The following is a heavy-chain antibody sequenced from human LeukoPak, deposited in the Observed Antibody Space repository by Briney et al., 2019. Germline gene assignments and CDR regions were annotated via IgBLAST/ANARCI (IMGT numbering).Heavy chain of an antibody. Sequence: GGSLRLSCAASGFTFNTYDMSWVRQSPVKGLEWVSGLSGSGDRTYYTDSVKGRFTISRDNAQNSLTLHMNTLRADDTAVYYCAKDGGTHFDHWGQGTLVTVSS. CDR1: GFTFNTYD. CDR3: AKDGGTHFDH. CDR2: LSGSGDRT. V-gene: IGHV3-23*01. D-gene: IGHD1-26*01. J-gene: IGHJ4*02.